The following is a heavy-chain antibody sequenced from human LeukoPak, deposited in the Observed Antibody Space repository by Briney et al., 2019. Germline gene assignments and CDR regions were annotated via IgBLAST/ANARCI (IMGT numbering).Heavy chain of an antibody. CDR1: GGSIRSGGYY. Sequence: SETLSLTCIVSGGSIRSGGYYWNWIRQYPGKGLEWIGYIYYSGSTYYNPSLKSRVTISVDTSKNQFSPNLYPVTAADTAVYYCARDGGGYGVHADYFQDWGQGTVVTVSS. CDR3: ARDGGGYGVHADYFQD. J-gene: IGHJ1*01. V-gene: IGHV4-31*03. CDR2: IYYSGST. D-gene: IGHD3-16*01.